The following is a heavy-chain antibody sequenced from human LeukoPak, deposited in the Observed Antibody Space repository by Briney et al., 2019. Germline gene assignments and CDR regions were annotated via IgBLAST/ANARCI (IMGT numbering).Heavy chain of an antibody. CDR2: VYRSGTT. D-gene: IGHD1-1*01. J-gene: IGHJ4*02. CDR3: VRENGVFDY. CDR1: GYSISSGYH. V-gene: IGHV4-38-2*02. Sequence: SETLSLTCVVSGYSISSGYHWGWIRQPPGEGLEWIGVVYRSGTTYYNPSLKSRVTIPLDTSKNQISLKVMSVTAADTAVYYCVRENGVFDYWGQGILVTVSS.